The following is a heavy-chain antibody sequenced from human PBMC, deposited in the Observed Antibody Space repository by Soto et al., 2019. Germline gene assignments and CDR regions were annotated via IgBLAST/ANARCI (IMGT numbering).Heavy chain of an antibody. D-gene: IGHD2-2*01. CDR1: GGSISSGGYY. CDR2: IYYSGST. Sequence: SETLSLTCTVSGGSISSGGYYWSWIRQHPGKGLEWIGYIYYSGSTYYNPSLKSRVTISVDTSKNQFSLKLSSVTAADTAVYYCARATVVPAAISSPYYYGMDVWGQGTTVTVSS. CDR3: ARATVVPAAISSPYYYGMDV. V-gene: IGHV4-31*03. J-gene: IGHJ6*02.